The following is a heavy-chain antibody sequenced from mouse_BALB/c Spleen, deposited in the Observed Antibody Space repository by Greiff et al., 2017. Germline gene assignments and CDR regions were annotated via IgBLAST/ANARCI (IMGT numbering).Heavy chain of an antibody. J-gene: IGHJ4*01. V-gene: IGHV14-3*02. Sequence: EVQLQQSGAELVKPGASVKLSCTASGFNIKDTYMHWVKQRPEQGLEWIGRIDPANGNTKYDPKFQGKATITADTSSNTAYLQLSSLTSEDTAVYYCALYYGSSYDAMDYWGQGTSVTVSS. CDR1: GFNIKDTY. D-gene: IGHD1-1*01. CDR2: IDPANGNT. CDR3: ALYYGSSYDAMDY.